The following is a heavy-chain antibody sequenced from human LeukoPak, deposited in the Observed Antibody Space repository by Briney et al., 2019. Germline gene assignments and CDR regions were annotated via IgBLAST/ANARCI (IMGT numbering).Heavy chain of an antibody. V-gene: IGHV4-34*01. CDR2: INHSGST. Sequence: PSGTLSLTCAVYGGSFSGYYWSWIRQPPGKGLEWIGEINHSGSTNYNPSLKSRVTISVDTSKDQFSLKLSSVTAADTAVYYCARGYYGSGSYYMDYWGQGTLVTVSS. D-gene: IGHD3-10*01. CDR1: GGSFSGYY. J-gene: IGHJ4*02. CDR3: ARGYYGSGSYYMDY.